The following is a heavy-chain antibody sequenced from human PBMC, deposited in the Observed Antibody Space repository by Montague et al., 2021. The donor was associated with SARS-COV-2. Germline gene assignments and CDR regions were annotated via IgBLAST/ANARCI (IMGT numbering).Heavy chain of an antibody. D-gene: IGHD6-13*01. CDR3: ARDNSGWSRDY. CDR1: GFPFSDSS. V-gene: IGHV3-21*01. CDR2: IQTGSDYI. Sequence: SRSLSLSASGFPFSDSSMTWVRQAPGKGLEWVSTIQTGSDYIYYAESLKGRFTISRDDAQNSLFLQMNGLTADDTAVYYCARDNSGWSRDYWGQGTLVTVSS. J-gene: IGHJ4*02.